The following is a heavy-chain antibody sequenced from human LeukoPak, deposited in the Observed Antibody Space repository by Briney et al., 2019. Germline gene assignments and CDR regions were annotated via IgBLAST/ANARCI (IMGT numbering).Heavy chain of an antibody. CDR2: ISSSSSYI. J-gene: IGHJ6*02. V-gene: IGHV3-21*01. Sequence: PGGSLRLSCAASDSGFTFSSYAMSWVRQAPGKGLEWVSSISSSSSYIYYADSVKGRFTISRDNAKNSLYLQMNSLRAEDTAVYYCARVWDYYGMDVWGQGTTVTVSS. CDR1: DSGFTFSSYA. D-gene: IGHD3-16*01. CDR3: ARVWDYYGMDV.